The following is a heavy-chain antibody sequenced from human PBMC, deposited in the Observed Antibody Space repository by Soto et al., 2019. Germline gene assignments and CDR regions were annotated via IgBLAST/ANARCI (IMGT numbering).Heavy chain of an antibody. V-gene: IGHV1-18*01. J-gene: IGHJ4*02. D-gene: IGHD1-26*01. Sequence: QVDLVQSGPEVRKPGASVNVSCKASGYTFSTYGISWVRQAPGQGLEWMGWISAYNHYTNYAQKFQGRVTMTTDTSTNTAYMELRSLRSGDTAMYFCARVGPSREVPYPFEYLGQGTLVTVSS. CDR3: ARVGPSREVPYPFEY. CDR1: GYTFSTYG. CDR2: ISAYNHYT.